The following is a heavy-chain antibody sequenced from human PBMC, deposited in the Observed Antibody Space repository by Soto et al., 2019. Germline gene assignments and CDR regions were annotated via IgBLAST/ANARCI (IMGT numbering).Heavy chain of an antibody. D-gene: IGHD5-18*01. CDR3: AKARGYSYGYVVDY. CDR2: ISYDGSNK. V-gene: IGHV3-30*18. CDR1: GFTFSSYG. Sequence: QVQLVESGGGVVQPGRSLRLSCAASGFTFSSYGMHWVRQAPGKGLEWVAVISYDGSNKYYADSVKGRFTISRDNSKNTLYLQMNSLRAEDIAVYYCAKARGYSYGYVVDYWGQGTLVTVSS. J-gene: IGHJ4*02.